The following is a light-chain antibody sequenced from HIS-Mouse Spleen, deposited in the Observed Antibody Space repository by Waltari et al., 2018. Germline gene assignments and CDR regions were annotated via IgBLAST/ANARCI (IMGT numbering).Light chain of an antibody. V-gene: IGLV1-47*01. CDR3: AAWDDSLSGPV. CDR1: SSHLGSKY. J-gene: IGLJ3*02. CDR2: RNN. Sequence: QSVLTQPPPASGTPGQRVTISCSASSSHLGSKYVYWYQQLPGTAPKLLIYRNNQRPSGVPDRFSGSKSGTSASLAISGLRSEDEADYYCAAWDDSLSGPVFGGGTKLTVL.